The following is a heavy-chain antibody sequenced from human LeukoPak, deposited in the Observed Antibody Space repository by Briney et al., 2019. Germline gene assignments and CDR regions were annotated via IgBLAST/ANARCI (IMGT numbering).Heavy chain of an antibody. CDR2: IYPGDSDT. Sequence: GESLKISCKGSGYSFTSYWIGWVRQMPGKGLEWMGIIYPGDSDTRYSPSFQGRVTISADKSISTAYLQWSSLKASDTAIYYCARPGAGGSGSRGYYYGMDVWGKGTTVTVSS. D-gene: IGHD3-10*01. CDR1: GYSFTSYW. J-gene: IGHJ6*04. CDR3: ARPGAGGSGSRGYYYGMDV. V-gene: IGHV5-51*01.